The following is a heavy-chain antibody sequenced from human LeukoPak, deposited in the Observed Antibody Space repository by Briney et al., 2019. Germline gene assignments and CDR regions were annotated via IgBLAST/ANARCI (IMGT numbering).Heavy chain of an antibody. CDR2: IDADNGKR. CDR1: GYTFTNYA. V-gene: IGHV1-3*01. Sequence: ASVKVSCKASGYTFTNYAIHWVRQAPGQRREWMGWIDADNGKREYSQKFQGRVTITRDTSASTAYMDLSGLRSQDTAVYYCARVWERAGRDYDYWGEGTLVTVSS. D-gene: IGHD1-26*01. J-gene: IGHJ4*02. CDR3: ARVWERAGRDYDY.